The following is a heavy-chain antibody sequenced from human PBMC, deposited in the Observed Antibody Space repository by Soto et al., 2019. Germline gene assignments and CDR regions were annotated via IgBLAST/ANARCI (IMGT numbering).Heavy chain of an antibody. D-gene: IGHD2-2*01. CDR1: GGTFSSYT. J-gene: IGHJ4*02. V-gene: IGHV1-69*08. CDR3: AREPCSPSSIDY. CDR2: IIPFLGLA. Sequence: QVQLVQSGAEVKKPGASVKVSCKASGGTFSSYTISWVRQAPGQGLEWMGRIIPFLGLANYAQKFQGKVTITADKSTSTAYMELSSLSSEDTAVYYCAREPCSPSSIDYWGQGTLVTVSS.